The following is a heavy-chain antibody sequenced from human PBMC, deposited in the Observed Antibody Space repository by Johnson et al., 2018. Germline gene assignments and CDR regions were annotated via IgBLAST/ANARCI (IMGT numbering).Heavy chain of an antibody. J-gene: IGHJ6*02. CDR3: ARRRDCSNGVCYGMDV. D-gene: IGHD2-8*01. V-gene: IGHV3-21*01. CDR2: ISSSSSYI. Sequence: VQLVQSGGGMVKPGGSLRLSCEASGFTFSAFSMNWVRQAPGKGLEWISSISSSSSYIFYADSVKGRFTSSRDNAKNSLYLQRNSLRAEDTAVYYCARRRDCSNGVCYGMDVWGQGTTVTVSS. CDR1: GFTFSAFS.